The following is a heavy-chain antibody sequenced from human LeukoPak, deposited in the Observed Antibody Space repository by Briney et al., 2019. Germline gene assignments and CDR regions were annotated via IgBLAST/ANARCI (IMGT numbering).Heavy chain of an antibody. J-gene: IGHJ4*02. Sequence: GRSLRLSCAASGFSFDDYGMHWVRQVPGKGLEWVSGITWNSNREGYTDSVKGRFTISRDNAKNSLYLQMNSLRVEDTALYYCAKDGGGVTMTLDYWGQGTLVTVP. CDR2: ITWNSNRE. V-gene: IGHV3-9*01. D-gene: IGHD4-17*01. CDR3: AKDGGGVTMTLDY. CDR1: GFSFDDYG.